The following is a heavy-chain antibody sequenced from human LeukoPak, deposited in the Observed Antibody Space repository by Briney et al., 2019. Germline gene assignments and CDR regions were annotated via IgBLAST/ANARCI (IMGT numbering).Heavy chain of an antibody. CDR2: VYYSGST. V-gene: IGHV4-39*01. J-gene: IGHJ4*02. Sequence: SETLSLTCTVSGASISSPNYYWGWIRQAPGKGLEWIGSVYYSGSTYYSSSLKSRVTLSVDTSKKQFSLKLSSVTAADTAMYYCVRQSGEYCINGICYLFDYWGQGILVTVSS. CDR3: VRQSGEYCINGICYLFDY. CDR1: GASISSPNYY. D-gene: IGHD2-8*01.